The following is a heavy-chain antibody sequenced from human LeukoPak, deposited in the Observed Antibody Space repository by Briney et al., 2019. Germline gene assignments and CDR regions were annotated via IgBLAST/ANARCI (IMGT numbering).Heavy chain of an antibody. D-gene: IGHD3-3*01. CDR3: ARAPTITIFGVVIKQAWFDP. Sequence: SETLSLTCTVSGGSVSSGSYYWSCIRQPPGQGLEWIGYIYYSGSTNYNPSLKSRVTISVATSKNQFSLKLSSVTASDTAVYYCARAPTITIFGVVIKQAWFDPWGQGTLVTVSS. V-gene: IGHV4-61*01. J-gene: IGHJ5*02. CDR1: GGSVSSGSYY. CDR2: IYYSGST.